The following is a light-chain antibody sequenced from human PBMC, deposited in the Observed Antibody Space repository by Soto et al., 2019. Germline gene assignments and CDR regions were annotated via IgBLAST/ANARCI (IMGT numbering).Light chain of an antibody. CDR3: QQYNNWPPLT. J-gene: IGKJ4*01. V-gene: IGKV3-15*01. Sequence: EIVMTQSPANLSVSPGERATLSCRASQSVSTNLAWYQQKPGQAPRLLIYGASIRATDIPARFSGRGSGTEFTLTISSLQSEDFAVYYCQQYNNWPPLTFGGGTKVEIK. CDR1: QSVSTN. CDR2: GAS.